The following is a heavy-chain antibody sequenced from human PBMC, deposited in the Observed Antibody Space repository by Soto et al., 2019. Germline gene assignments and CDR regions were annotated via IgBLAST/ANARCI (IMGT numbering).Heavy chain of an antibody. CDR3: ARDTGYSRSWYYDY. CDR1: GYTCTSYG. V-gene: IGHV1-18*04. CDR2: SSAYNGNT. Sequence: QVQLVPAGAEVKKPGASVKVACKASGYTCTSYGISWVRQAPGQRLEWMVWSSAYNGNTNYAQKLQGRVTMTTDTSTITAYMELRSLRSDDTAVYYCARDTGYSRSWYYDYWGQGNLVTGSS. J-gene: IGHJ4*02. D-gene: IGHD6-13*01.